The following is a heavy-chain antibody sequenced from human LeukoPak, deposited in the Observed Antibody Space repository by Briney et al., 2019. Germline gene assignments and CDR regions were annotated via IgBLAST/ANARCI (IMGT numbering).Heavy chain of an antibody. D-gene: IGHD6-6*01. CDR3: ARVDAALDY. CDR1: GFRFSSYS. Sequence: GGSLRLSCAASGFRFSSYSMNWVRQAPGKGLEWVSYISHTGSTMSYADSVKGRFTISRDNARNSLHLQMNSLRAEDTAIYYCARVDAALDYWGQGTLVTVSS. J-gene: IGHJ4*02. CDR2: ISHTGSTM. V-gene: IGHV3-48*04.